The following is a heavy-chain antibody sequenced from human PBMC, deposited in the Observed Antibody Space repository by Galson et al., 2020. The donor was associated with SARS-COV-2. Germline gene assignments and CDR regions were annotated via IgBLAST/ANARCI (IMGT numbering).Heavy chain of an antibody. Sequence: GESLKISCAASGLTFSSYSMNWVRQAPGKGLEWVSYISSSSSTIYYADSVKGRFTISRDNAKNSLYLQMNSLRAEDTAVYYCARDSVVVVPAPLGMGFYYYYYMDVWGKGTTVTVSS. V-gene: IGHV3-48*04. CDR3: ARDSVVVVPAPLGMGFYYYYYMDV. D-gene: IGHD2-2*01. CDR1: GLTFSSYS. J-gene: IGHJ6*03. CDR2: ISSSSSTI.